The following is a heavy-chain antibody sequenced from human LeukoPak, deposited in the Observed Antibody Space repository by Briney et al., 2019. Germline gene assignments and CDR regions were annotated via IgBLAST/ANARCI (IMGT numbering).Heavy chain of an antibody. D-gene: IGHD3-22*01. V-gene: IGHV3-33*01. CDR3: ARVDWMIGAFDI. CDR1: GFTLSNYG. Sequence: GGSLRLSCAVSGFTLSNYGMHWVRQAPGRGLEWVAVIWYDGTNKYYADSVRGRFTISKDSSKNTLYLQMNSLRAEDTAVYYCARVDWMIGAFDIWGQGTMVTVSS. J-gene: IGHJ3*02. CDR2: IWYDGTNK.